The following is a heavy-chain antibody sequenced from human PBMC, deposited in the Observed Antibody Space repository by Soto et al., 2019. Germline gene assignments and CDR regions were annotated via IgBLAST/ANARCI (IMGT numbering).Heavy chain of an antibody. Sequence: PGGSLRLSCAASGFTFSSYGMHWVRQAPGKGLEWVAFISYDGSNKYYADSVKGRFTISRDNSKNTLYLQMNSLRAEDTAVYYCAKDRVHCSGGSCSHYYYYGMDVWGQGTTVTVSS. V-gene: IGHV3-30*18. CDR3: AKDRVHCSGGSCSHYYYYGMDV. CDR1: GFTFSSYG. D-gene: IGHD2-15*01. J-gene: IGHJ6*02. CDR2: ISYDGSNK.